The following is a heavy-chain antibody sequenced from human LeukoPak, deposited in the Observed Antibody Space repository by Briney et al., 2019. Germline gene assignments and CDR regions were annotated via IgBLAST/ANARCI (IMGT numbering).Heavy chain of an antibody. V-gene: IGHV5-51*01. CDR3: ARRLGGADVFDI. D-gene: IGHD3-16*01. Sequence: GESLKISCKGSGYDSGYSLTSHWIAWVRQMPGKGLEWMGIIYPGDSDSKYSRSFQGQVTTSADKSINTAYLQWSSLKASDSAMYYCARRLGGADVFDIWGQGTMVTVSS. CDR2: IYPGDSDS. J-gene: IGHJ3*02. CDR1: GYSLTSHW.